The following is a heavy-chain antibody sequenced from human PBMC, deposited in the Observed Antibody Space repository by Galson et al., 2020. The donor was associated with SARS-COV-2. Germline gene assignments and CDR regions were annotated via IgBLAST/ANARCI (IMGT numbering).Heavy chain of an antibody. Sequence: KMSGPTLVKPTQTLTLTCTFSGFSLSTSVVGVGWIRQPPGKALEWLALIYWDDDKRYSPSLKRRLTITKDTSKNQVVLTMTNMDPVDTATYYWAQRTGEGNFDYWGQGTLVTVSS. CDR2: IYWDDDK. J-gene: IGHJ4*02. CDR1: GFSLSTSVVG. D-gene: IGHD3-10*01. CDR3: AQRTGEGNFDY. V-gene: IGHV2-5*02.